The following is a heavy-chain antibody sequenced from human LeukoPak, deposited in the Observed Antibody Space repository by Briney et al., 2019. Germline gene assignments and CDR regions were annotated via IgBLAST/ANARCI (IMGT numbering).Heavy chain of an antibody. CDR3: ARESPREGDV. CDR2: IIPIFGTA. J-gene: IGHJ6*02. CDR1: GGTFSSYA. V-gene: IGHV1-69*13. Sequence: ASVKVSCKASGGTFSSYAISWVRQAPGQGLEWMGGIIPIFGTANYAQKFQGRVTITADESTSTAYMELSSLRSEDTAVYYRARESPREGDVWGQGTTVTVSS.